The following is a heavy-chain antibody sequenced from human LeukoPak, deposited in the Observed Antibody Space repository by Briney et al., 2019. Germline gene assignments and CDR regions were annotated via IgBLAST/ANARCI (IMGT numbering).Heavy chain of an antibody. CDR2: IASDGSST. Sequence: GGSLRLSCAASGFTFSSYWMNWVRQAPGKGLVWVSRIASDGSSTTYADSVKGRFSISRDNAKNSLYLQINSLRAEDTAVYYCARSSYSSSSSVWGQGTMVTVSS. V-gene: IGHV3-74*01. CDR1: GFTFSSYW. J-gene: IGHJ3*01. CDR3: ARSSYSSSSSV. D-gene: IGHD6-6*01.